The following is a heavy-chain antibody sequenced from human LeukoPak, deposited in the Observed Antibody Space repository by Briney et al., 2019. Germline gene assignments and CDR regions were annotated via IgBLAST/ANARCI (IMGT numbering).Heavy chain of an antibody. V-gene: IGHV3-23*01. CDR1: GFTFSSYA. Sequence: GGSLRLSCAASGFTFSSYAMSWVRQAPGKGLEWVSAISGSGGSTYYADSVKGRFTISRDNSKNTLYLQMNGLRAEDTAVYYCAREDGYCSSTSCDGNWFDPWGQGTLVTVSS. J-gene: IGHJ5*02. CDR3: AREDGYCSSTSCDGNWFDP. CDR2: ISGSGGST. D-gene: IGHD2-2*01.